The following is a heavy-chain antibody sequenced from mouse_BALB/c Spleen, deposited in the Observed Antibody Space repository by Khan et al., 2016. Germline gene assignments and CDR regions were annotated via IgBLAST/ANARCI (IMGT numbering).Heavy chain of an antibody. CDR2: INTNTGEP. CDR1: GYTFTNYG. D-gene: IGHD2-3*01. Sequence: QLQLVQSGPELKKPGETVKISCKASGYTFTNYGMTWVKQDPGKGLKWMGWINTNTGEPTYAEEFKGRFAISLEHSASTAYLQINNLKDEDTATSFCAEDCYGCNLFAYWGQGTLVTVSA. V-gene: IGHV9-3*02. CDR3: AEDCYGCNLFAY. J-gene: IGHJ3*01.